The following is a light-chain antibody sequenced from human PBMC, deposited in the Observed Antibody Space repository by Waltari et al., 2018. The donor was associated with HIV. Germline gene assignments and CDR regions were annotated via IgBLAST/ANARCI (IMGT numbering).Light chain of an antibody. CDR1: SSDIIYAHY. Sequence: QSSLPQPASVSGSPGQSITIACPGTSSDIIYAHYVSWYQHHPGKAPKVILSEVTNRPSGVSSRFSGSKSGNTATLTISGLQAEDEADYFCTSYVSSASPEFGGWTRLTVL. V-gene: IGLV2-14*01. CDR3: TSYVSSASPE. CDR2: EVT. J-gene: IGLJ3*02.